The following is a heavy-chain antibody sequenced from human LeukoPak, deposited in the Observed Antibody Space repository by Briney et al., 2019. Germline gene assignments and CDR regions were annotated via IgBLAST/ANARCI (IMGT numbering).Heavy chain of an antibody. V-gene: IGHV4-34*01. J-gene: IGHJ4*02. CDR1: GGSISRYY. D-gene: IGHD3-10*01. CDR2: INHSGST. CDR3: ARALLYYYGSGSYYFDY. Sequence: SETLSLTCTVSGGSISRYYWSWIRQPPGKGLEWIGEINHSGSTNYNPSLKSRVTISVDTSKNQFSLKLSSVTAADTAVYYCARALLYYYGSGSYYFDYWGQGTLVTVSS.